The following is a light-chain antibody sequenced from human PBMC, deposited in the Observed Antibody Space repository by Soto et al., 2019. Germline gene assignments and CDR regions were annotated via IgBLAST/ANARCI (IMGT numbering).Light chain of an antibody. CDR2: EVS. V-gene: IGLV2-14*01. J-gene: IGLJ1*01. Sequence: QSVLTQPASVSGSPGQSITISCTGTSSDVGGYNYVSWYQQHPGKAPKLMIYEVSNRPSGVSNRFSGSKSGNTASLTISGLQAEDEADYYCSSYTSSSTSVFGPGTKLTVL. CDR3: SSYTSSSTSV. CDR1: SSDVGGYNY.